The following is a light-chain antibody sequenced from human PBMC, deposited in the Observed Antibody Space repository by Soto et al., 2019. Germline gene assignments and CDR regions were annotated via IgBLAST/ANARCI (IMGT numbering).Light chain of an antibody. CDR3: QQYNNWPPIT. Sequence: EIVLTQSPGTLSLSPGERGTLSCRAIQSVSSSYLAWYQQKPGQAPRLLIYGASTRATGIPARFSGSGSGTEFTLTISSLQSEDFAVYYCQQYNNWPPITFGQGTRLEIK. CDR1: QSVSSSY. J-gene: IGKJ5*01. V-gene: IGKV3-15*01. CDR2: GAS.